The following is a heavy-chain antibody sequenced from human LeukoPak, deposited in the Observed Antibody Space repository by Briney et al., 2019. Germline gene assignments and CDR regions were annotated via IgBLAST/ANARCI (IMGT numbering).Heavy chain of an antibody. CDR2: IGGSGGT. CDR3: SREPNGDYVGAFEFQR. V-gene: IGHV3-23*01. J-gene: IGHJ1*01. Sequence: GGSLRLSCVVSGLTFSNYAMTWVRQAPGRGLEWVSSIGGSGGTNYADSVRGRFTISRDNSRNTLYLQMNSLGAGDTAVYYCSREPNGDYVGAFEFQRWGQGALVTVSS. CDR1: GLTFSNYA. D-gene: IGHD4-17*01.